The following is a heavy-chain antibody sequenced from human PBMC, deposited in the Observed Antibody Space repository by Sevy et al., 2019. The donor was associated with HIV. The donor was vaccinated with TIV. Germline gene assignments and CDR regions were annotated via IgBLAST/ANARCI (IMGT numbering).Heavy chain of an antibody. V-gene: IGHV3-21*01. CDR2: ISSSGSYI. J-gene: IGHJ4*02. Sequence: GGSLRLSCVASGFTFRSYTMKWVRQAPGKGLECVSSISSSGSYIYYADSVKGRVTISRDDAKNSLYLQMNTLRAEDAALYYCARVRPYDTRGFDYWGQGTLVTVSS. CDR3: ARVRPYDTRGFDY. CDR1: GFTFRSYT. D-gene: IGHD3-22*01.